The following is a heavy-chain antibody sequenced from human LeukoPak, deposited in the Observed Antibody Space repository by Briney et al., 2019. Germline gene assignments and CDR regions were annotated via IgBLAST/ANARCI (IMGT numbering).Heavy chain of an antibody. CDR1: GFTFSSYG. V-gene: IGHV3-30*18. Sequence: PGGSLRLSCAASGFTFSSYGMHWVRQAPGKGLEWMAVISYDGSNKYYADSVKGRFTISRDNSKNTLYLQMSSLRAEDTAVYYCAKGRYPPRYYFDYWGQGTLVTVSS. CDR3: AKGRYPPRYYFDY. CDR2: ISYDGSNK. J-gene: IGHJ4*02. D-gene: IGHD1-1*01.